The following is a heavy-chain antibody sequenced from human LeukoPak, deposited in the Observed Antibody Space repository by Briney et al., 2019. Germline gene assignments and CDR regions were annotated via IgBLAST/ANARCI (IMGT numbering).Heavy chain of an antibody. V-gene: IGHV3-23*01. CDR3: AKCIVATNYYYYYMDV. J-gene: IGHJ6*03. CDR2: ISGSGGST. CDR1: GFTFSSYA. D-gene: IGHD5-12*01. Sequence: PGGSLRLSCAASGFTFSSYAMTWVRQAPGKGLEWVSAISGSGGSTYYADSGKGRFTISRDNSKNTLYLQMNSLRAEDTAVYYCAKCIVATNYYYYYMDVWGKGTTVTVSS.